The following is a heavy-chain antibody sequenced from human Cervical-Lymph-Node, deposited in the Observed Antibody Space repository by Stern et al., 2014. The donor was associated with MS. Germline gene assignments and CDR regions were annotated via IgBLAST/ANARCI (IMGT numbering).Heavy chain of an antibody. J-gene: IGHJ4*02. CDR3: ARSYGSGSYYDY. D-gene: IGHD3-10*01. CDR1: GGSISSSTYY. Sequence: QVQLQESGPGLVKPSETLSLTCTAPGGSISSSTYYWAWIRQPPGKGLEWFGCFFYPGAPYTTPPLTIRLTISVDTPKTQFSLKLSSVTAADTAVYYCARSYGSGSYYDYWGQGTLVTVSS. V-gene: IGHV4-39*01. CDR2: FFYPGAP.